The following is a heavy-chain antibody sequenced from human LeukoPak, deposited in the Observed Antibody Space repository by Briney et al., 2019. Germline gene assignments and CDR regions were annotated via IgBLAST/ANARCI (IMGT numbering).Heavy chain of an antibody. J-gene: IGHJ6*02. D-gene: IGHD5-18*01. CDR1: GGSIRRRDYY. Sequence: SETLSLTCTVSGGSIRRRDYYWSWIRQPPGKGLEWIGYISYSGSSYYKPSLKSRVTISVDTSKNQFSVILSSVTAADTAVYYCARVDTATYNYGMDVWGQGTTVTVSS. CDR3: ARVDTATYNYGMDV. CDR2: ISYSGSS. V-gene: IGHV4-30-4*01.